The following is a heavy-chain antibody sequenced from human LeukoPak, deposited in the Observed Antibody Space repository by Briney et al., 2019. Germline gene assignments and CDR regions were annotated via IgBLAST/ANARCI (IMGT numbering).Heavy chain of an antibody. V-gene: IGHV3-21*01. CDR3: ARGYSRHDIPPFGP. D-gene: IGHD5-12*01. Sequence: KPGGSLRLSCAASGFTFSSYSMNWVRQAPGKGLEWVSSISSSSSYIYYADSVKGRFTISRDNAKNSLYLQMNSLRAEDTAVYYCARGYSRHDIPPFGPWGQGTLVTVSS. CDR2: ISSSSSYI. J-gene: IGHJ5*02. CDR1: GFTFSSYS.